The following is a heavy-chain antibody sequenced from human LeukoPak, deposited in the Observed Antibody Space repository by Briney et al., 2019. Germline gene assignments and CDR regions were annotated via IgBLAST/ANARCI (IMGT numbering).Heavy chain of an antibody. CDR3: ARLRFDFWSGYTHPYFDY. CDR1: GGSISSSSYS. D-gene: IGHD3-3*01. CDR2: IYYRGTT. J-gene: IGHJ4*02. V-gene: IGHV4-39*01. Sequence: SETLSLXCTVSGGSISSSSYSWGWIRQPPGKGLDWIGSIYYRGTTYYNPSLKSRVTISVDTSKIQFSLRLSSVAATDTAVYFCARLRFDFWSGYTHPYFDYWGQGTLVTVSS.